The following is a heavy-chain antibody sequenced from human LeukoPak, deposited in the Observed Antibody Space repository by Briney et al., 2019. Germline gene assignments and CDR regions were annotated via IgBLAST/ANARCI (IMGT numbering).Heavy chain of an antibody. D-gene: IGHD3-3*01. J-gene: IGHJ4*02. CDR1: GGSISSYY. V-gene: IGHV4-4*07. CDR2: IYTSGST. CDR3: AREGFWSGYYYIDY. Sequence: SETLSLTCTVSGGSISSYYWSWIRQPAGKGLEWIGRIYTSGSTNYNPSLKSRVTMSVDTSKNQFSLKLSSVTAADTTVYYCAREGFWSGYYYIDYWGQGTLVTVSS.